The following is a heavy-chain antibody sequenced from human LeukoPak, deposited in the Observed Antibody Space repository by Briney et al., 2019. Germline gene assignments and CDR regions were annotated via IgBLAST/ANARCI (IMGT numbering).Heavy chain of an antibody. CDR1: GYSFTSYW. V-gene: IGHV5-51*01. J-gene: IGHJ6*02. CDR3: ARLDTHPARPHIRDIVVVPAARGYGMDV. CDR2: IYPGDSDT. Sequence: GESLKISCQGSGYSFTSYWIGWVRQMPGKGLEWMGIIYPGDSDTRYSPSFQGQVTISADKSISTAYLQWSSLKASDTAMYYCARLDTHPARPHIRDIVVVPAARGYGMDVWGQGTTVTVSS. D-gene: IGHD2-2*01.